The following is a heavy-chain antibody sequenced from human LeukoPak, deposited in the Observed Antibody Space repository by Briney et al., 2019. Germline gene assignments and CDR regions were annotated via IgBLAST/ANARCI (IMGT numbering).Heavy chain of an antibody. J-gene: IGHJ4*02. V-gene: IGHV4-39*07. D-gene: IGHD6-19*01. Sequence: SETLSLTCTVSGGSISSSSYYWGWIRQPPGKGLEWIGSIYYSGSTYYNPSLKSRVTISVDTSKNQFSLKLSSVTAADTAVYYCARDLSPLAVAGTSPCDWGQGTLVTVSS. CDR2: IYYSGST. CDR1: GGSISSSSYY. CDR3: ARDLSPLAVAGTSPCD.